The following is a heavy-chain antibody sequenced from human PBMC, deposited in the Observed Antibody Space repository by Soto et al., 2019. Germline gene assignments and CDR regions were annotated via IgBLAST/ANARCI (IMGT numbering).Heavy chain of an antibody. CDR1: GFTFNNYA. CDR2: ISRSGGDT. Sequence: GGSLRLSCAASGFTFNNYAMTWVRQAPGKGLVWVSSISRSGGDTYYADSVRVRFTISRDNSKNTLYLQMNSLRAEDTAIYYCTRLYNSGTDFWGPGTLVTVSS. CDR3: TRLYNSGTDF. J-gene: IGHJ4*02. V-gene: IGHV3-23*01. D-gene: IGHD6-19*01.